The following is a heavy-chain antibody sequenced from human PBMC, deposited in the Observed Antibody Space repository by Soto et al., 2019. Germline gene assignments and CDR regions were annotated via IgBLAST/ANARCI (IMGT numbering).Heavy chain of an antibody. V-gene: IGHV1-2*02. CDR2: INPNSGGT. J-gene: IGHJ6*02. CDR3: ANEPYDYVWGSYRYYGMDV. Sequence: ASVKVSCKASGYTFTGYYMHWVRQAPGQGLEWMGWINPNSGGTNYAQKFQGRVTMTRDTSISTAYMELSRLRSGDTAVYYCANEPYDYVWGSYRYYGMDVWGQGTTVTVSS. CDR1: GYTFTGYY. D-gene: IGHD3-16*02.